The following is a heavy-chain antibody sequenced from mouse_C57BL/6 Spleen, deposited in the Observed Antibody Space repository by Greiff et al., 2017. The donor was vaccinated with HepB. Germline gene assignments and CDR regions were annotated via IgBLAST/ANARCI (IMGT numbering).Heavy chain of an antibody. CDR3: AKSLYYYGSRDAMDY. Sequence: EVQLVESGGGLVKPGGSLKLSCAASGFTFSDYGMHWVRQAPEKGLEWVAYISSGSSTIYYADTVKGRFTISRENAKNTLFLQMTSLRSEDTAMYYCAKSLYYYGSRDAMDYWGQGTSVTVSS. J-gene: IGHJ4*01. D-gene: IGHD1-1*01. CDR1: GFTFSDYG. V-gene: IGHV5-17*01. CDR2: ISSGSSTI.